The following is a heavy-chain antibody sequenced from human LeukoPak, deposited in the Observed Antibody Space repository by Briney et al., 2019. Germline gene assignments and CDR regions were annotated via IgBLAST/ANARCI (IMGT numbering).Heavy chain of an antibody. CDR1: GYTFTSYG. V-gene: IGHV1-18*01. Sequence: GASVKVSCKASGYTFTSYGISWVRQAPGQGLEWMGWISAYNGNTNYAQKLQGRVTMTTDTSTSTAYMELRSLRSDDTAVYYCARDLGNYYYYGMDVWGQETTVTVSS. J-gene: IGHJ6*02. CDR3: ARDLGNYYYYGMDV. CDR2: ISAYNGNT.